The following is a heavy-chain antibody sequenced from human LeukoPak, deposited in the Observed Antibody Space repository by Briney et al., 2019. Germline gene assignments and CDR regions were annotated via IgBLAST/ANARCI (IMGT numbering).Heavy chain of an antibody. V-gene: IGHV4-34*01. D-gene: IGHD5-18*01. J-gene: IGHJ4*02. CDR2: INHSGST. Sequence: SETLCLTCAAYGGSFSGYYWSWIRQPPGKGLEWIGEINHSGSTNYNPSLKSRVTISVDTSKNQFSLKLSSVTAADTAVYYCASHRGGYSYGSRFDYWGQGTLVTVSS. CDR3: ASHRGGYSYGSRFDY. CDR1: GGSFSGYY.